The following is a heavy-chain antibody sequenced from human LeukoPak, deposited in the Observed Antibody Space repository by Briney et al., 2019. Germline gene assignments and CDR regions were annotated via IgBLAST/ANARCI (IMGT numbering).Heavy chain of an antibody. J-gene: IGHJ4*02. CDR2: IVGSSST. Sequence: GGSLRLSCAASGFTFSNFAMTWVRQAPGKGLEWVSSIVGSSSTYYTDPLKGRFTISRDNSENTLYLQMNSLRAEDTAVYYCVKESTSSGYYYAPDYWGQGTLVTVS. D-gene: IGHD3-22*01. CDR1: GFTFSNFA. CDR3: VKESTSSGYYYAPDY. V-gene: IGHV3-23*01.